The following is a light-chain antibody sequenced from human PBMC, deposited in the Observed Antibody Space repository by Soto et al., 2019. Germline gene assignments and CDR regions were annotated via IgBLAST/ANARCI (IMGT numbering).Light chain of an antibody. CDR3: QQANSFPIT. J-gene: IGKJ5*01. CDR1: QSISSY. Sequence: EIQITQSPASLSASVGDRVTITCRASQSISSYLNWYQQKPGRAPKLLIHSASNLQSGVPSRFSGSGSGTDFTLTISSLQPEDFATYYCQQANSFPITFGQGTRLEI. V-gene: IGKV1-12*01. CDR2: SAS.